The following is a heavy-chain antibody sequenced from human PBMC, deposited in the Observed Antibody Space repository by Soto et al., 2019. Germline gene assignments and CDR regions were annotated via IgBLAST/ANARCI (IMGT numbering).Heavy chain of an antibody. CDR3: ARAHDFWSGYYNTMYFDY. Sequence: LSVPCTVSGGSISSGGYYRSWIRQPPGKGLEWIGYIYYSGSTYYNPSLKSRVTISVDTSKNQFSLKLSSVTAADTAVYYCARAHDFWSGYYNTMYFDYWGQGTLVTVSS. CDR1: GGSISSGGYY. J-gene: IGHJ4*02. V-gene: IGHV4-30-4*08. D-gene: IGHD3-3*01. CDR2: IYYSGST.